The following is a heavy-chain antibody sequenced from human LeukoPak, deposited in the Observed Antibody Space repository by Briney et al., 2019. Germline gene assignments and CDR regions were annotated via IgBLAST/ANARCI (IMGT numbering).Heavy chain of an antibody. CDR2: IWYDGSNK. D-gene: IGHD2-21*02. CDR3: ATWRVTPDFDH. Sequence: GGSLRLSCAASGFTFSSYGVHWVRQAPGKGLEWVAVIWYDGSNKYYADSVKGRFTISRDNSKNTLYLQMNSLRAEDTAVYFCATWRVTPDFDHWGQGTLVTVSS. J-gene: IGHJ4*02. CDR1: GFTFSSYG. V-gene: IGHV3-33*01.